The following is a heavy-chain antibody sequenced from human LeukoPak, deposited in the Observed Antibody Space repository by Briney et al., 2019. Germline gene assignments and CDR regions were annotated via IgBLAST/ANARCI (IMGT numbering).Heavy chain of an antibody. D-gene: IGHD5-12*01. Sequence: SETLSLTCTVSGGSISSSSYYWGWIRQPPGKGLEWIGSIYYSGSTYYNPSLKSRVTISVDTSKNQFSLKLSSVTAADTAVYYCARRSGYDLDRALDYWGQGTLVTVSS. V-gene: IGHV4-39*01. CDR3: ARRSGYDLDRALDY. CDR1: GGSISSSSYY. J-gene: IGHJ4*02. CDR2: IYYSGST.